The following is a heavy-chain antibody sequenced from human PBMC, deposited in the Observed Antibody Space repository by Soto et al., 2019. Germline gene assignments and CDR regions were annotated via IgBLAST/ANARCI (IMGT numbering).Heavy chain of an antibody. Sequence: EVQLVESGGGLVQPGGSLRLSCAGSEFTFSDHYMDWVRQAPGMGLEWVARIRDKAKSYTTDYAASVKGRFTISRDDSRNSLYLQMNSLKTEDTALYYCAVRARPGHSFDIWGPGTMVTVSS. CDR2: IRDKAKSYTT. V-gene: IGHV3-72*01. CDR3: AVRARPGHSFDI. J-gene: IGHJ3*02. CDR1: EFTFSDHY.